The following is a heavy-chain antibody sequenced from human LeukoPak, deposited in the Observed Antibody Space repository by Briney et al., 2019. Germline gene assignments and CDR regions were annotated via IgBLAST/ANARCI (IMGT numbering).Heavy chain of an antibody. CDR2: INPNSGGT. CDR1: GYTFTGYY. J-gene: IGHJ4*02. D-gene: IGHD6-6*01. CDR3: AREGGSSPTIDY. Sequence: ASVKVSCKASGYTFTGYYMHWVRQAPGQGLEWMGWINPNSGGTNYAQKFQGWVTMTRDTSISTVYMELSSLRSEDTAVYYCAREGGSSPTIDYWGQGTLVTVSS. V-gene: IGHV1-2*04.